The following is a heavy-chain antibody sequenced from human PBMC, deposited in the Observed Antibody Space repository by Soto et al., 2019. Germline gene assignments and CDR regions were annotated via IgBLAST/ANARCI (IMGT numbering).Heavy chain of an antibody. CDR3: AGAGADNGFDP. CDR2: IYYSGST. J-gene: IGHJ5*02. CDR1: GGSISSGDYY. V-gene: IGHV4-30-4*01. Sequence: TLSLTCTVSGGSISSGDYYWSWIRQPPGKGLEWIGYIYYSGSTYYNPSLKSRVTISVDTSKNQFSLKLSSVTAADTAVYYCAGAGADNGFDPWGQGTLVTVSS.